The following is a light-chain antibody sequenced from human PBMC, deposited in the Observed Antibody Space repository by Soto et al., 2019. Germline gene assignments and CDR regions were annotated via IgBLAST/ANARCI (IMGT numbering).Light chain of an antibody. V-gene: IGLV1-51*01. Sequence: QSVLTQPPSVSAAPGQKVTISCSGSSSTIGSNYVSWYQHLPGTAPKLLIYDSNKRPSGIPDRFSGSKSGTSATLGITGLQTGDEADYYCGTWDSSLSAVVFGGGTKLTVL. CDR3: GTWDSSLSAVV. CDR2: DSN. CDR1: SSTIGSNY. J-gene: IGLJ2*01.